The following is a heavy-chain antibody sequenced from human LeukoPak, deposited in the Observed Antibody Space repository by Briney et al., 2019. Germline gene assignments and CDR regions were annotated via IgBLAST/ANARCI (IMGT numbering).Heavy chain of an antibody. J-gene: IGHJ4*02. Sequence: GGSLRLSCAASAFTFSNYAMSWVRQAPGKGLEWVSTISNSDSSTYYADSVKGRFTISRDNSENTLYLQMNSLRAEDTAVYYCAKVRDIYCSGGTCFYFDYWGQGTLVTVSS. D-gene: IGHD2-15*01. CDR2: ISNSDSST. CDR3: AKVRDIYCSGGTCFYFDY. V-gene: IGHV3-23*01. CDR1: AFTFSNYA.